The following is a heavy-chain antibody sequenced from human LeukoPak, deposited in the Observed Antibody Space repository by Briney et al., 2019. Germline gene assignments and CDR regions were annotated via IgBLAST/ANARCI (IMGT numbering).Heavy chain of an antibody. V-gene: IGHV4-34*01. CDR1: GGSFSGYY. CDR2: INHSGST. CDR3: ARETVVVVAATASGAFDI. D-gene: IGHD2-15*01. J-gene: IGHJ3*02. Sequence: TSETLSLTCAVYGGSFSGYYWSWIRRPPGKGLEWIGEINHSGSTNYNPSLKSRVTISVDTSENQFSLKLSSVTAADTAVYYCARETVVVVAATASGAFDIWGQGTMVTVSS.